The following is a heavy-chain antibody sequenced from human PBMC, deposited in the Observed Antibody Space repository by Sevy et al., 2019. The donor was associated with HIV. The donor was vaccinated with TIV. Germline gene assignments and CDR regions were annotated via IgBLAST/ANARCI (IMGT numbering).Heavy chain of an antibody. D-gene: IGHD3-16*01. J-gene: IGHJ4*02. V-gene: IGHV3-23*01. CDR3: AKDWGSGTYGDF. CDR1: GFTFNTYA. Sequence: GGSLRLSCAASGFTFNTYALSWVRQAPGKGLEWVSGISGSGGSTKYEDSVRGRFTISRDKSKNTLYQQMNSLRAEDTALYYCAKDWGSGTYGDFWGQGTLVTVSS. CDR2: ISGSGGST.